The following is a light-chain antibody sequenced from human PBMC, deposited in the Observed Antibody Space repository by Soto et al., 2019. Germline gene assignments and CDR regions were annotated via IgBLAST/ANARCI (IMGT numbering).Light chain of an antibody. CDR2: EVN. J-gene: IGLJ1*01. Sequence: QSALTQPPSASGSPGQSVTISCTGTSSDVGAYDYVCWYQQHPGKAPKLMIYEVNKRPSGIPDRFSGSKSGTSATLGITGLQTGDEADYYCGTWDSSLISGVFGTGTKLTVL. V-gene: IGLV2-8*01. CDR1: SSDVGAYDY. CDR3: GTWDSSLISGV.